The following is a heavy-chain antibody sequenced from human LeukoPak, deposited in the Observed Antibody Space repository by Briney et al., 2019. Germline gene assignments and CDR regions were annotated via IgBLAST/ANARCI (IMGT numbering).Heavy chain of an antibody. V-gene: IGHV4-59*05. J-gene: IGHJ3*02. CDR3: ARHRIRIAAAGTIFRLDAFDI. Sequence: SETLSLTCTVSGGSISSYYWSWTRQPPGKGLEWIGSIYYSGSTYYNPSLKSRVTISVDTSKNQFSLKLSSVTAADTAVYYCARHRIRIAAAGTIFRLDAFDIWGQGTMVTVSS. D-gene: IGHD6-13*01. CDR2: IYYSGST. CDR1: GGSISSYY.